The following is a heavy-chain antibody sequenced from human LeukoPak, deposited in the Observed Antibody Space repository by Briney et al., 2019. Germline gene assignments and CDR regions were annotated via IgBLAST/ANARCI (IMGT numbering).Heavy chain of an antibody. CDR1: GGTFSSYA. J-gene: IGHJ5*02. D-gene: IGHD2-15*01. Sequence: GSSVKVSCKASGGTFSSYAISWVRQAPGQGLEWMGGIIPIFGTANYAQKFQGRVTITADESTSTAYMELSSLRSEDTAVYYCARDYGYCSGGSRYPNWFDPWGQGTLVTVSS. V-gene: IGHV1-69*01. CDR2: IIPIFGTA. CDR3: ARDYGYCSGGSRYPNWFDP.